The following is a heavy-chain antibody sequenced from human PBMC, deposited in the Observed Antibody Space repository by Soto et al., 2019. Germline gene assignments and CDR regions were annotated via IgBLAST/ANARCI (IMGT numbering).Heavy chain of an antibody. V-gene: IGHV4-39*01. CDR3: ARLRSGPDDGWYWAFDY. J-gene: IGHJ4*02. CDR2: IYYSGNT. Sequence: SETLSLTCTVSGGSISSSNYYWGWIRQPPGKGLESIGNIYYSGNTYYNPSLKSRVTISVDTSKNQFSLKLSSVTAADTAVYFCARLRSGPDDGWYWAFDYWGRGTLVTVSS. CDR1: GGSISSSNYY. D-gene: IGHD6-19*01.